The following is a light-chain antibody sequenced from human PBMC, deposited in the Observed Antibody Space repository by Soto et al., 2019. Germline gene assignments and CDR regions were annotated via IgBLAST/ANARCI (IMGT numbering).Light chain of an antibody. CDR3: SSYTSSSSLWV. CDR2: DVS. J-gene: IGLJ1*01. CDR1: SSDVGGYNY. V-gene: IGLV2-14*01. Sequence: QSALTQPASVSGSPGQSITISCTGTSSDVGGYNYVSWYQQHPGKAPKLMIYDVSNRPSGVSNRFSGSKSGNTASLTISGLQAEDEADYYCSSYTSSSSLWVFGTGTNLTVL.